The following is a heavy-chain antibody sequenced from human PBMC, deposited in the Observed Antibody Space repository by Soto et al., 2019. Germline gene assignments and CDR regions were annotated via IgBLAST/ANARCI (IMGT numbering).Heavy chain of an antibody. CDR3: ALALGPTTGLDY. J-gene: IGHJ4*02. CDR2: IFNSGTT. V-gene: IGHV4-31*02. CDR1: GASTVSHYH. Sequence: PLETLSLTCSVSGASTVSHYHWTWIRQPPGKGLEWMGYIFNSGTTFYNPSLTSRLSISMDTSGNHFSLELRSVTAADTAVYYCALALGPTTGLDYWGQGTLVTVSS. D-gene: IGHD1-26*01.